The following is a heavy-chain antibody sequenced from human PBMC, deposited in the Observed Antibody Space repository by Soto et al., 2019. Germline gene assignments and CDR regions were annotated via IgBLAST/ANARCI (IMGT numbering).Heavy chain of an antibody. CDR3: ARQYVTAATIPLLSYDY. J-gene: IGHJ4*02. D-gene: IGHD5-12*01. V-gene: IGHV5-51*01. CDR2: IYPGDSNT. Sequence: PGESLKISCTGSGYSFTGYWIAWVRQMPGKGLEWMGIIYPGDSNTRYSPSFQGQVTISADESISTAYLQWTSLKASDTAMYYCARQYVTAATIPLLSYDYWGREPWSPSPQ. CDR1: GYSFTGYW.